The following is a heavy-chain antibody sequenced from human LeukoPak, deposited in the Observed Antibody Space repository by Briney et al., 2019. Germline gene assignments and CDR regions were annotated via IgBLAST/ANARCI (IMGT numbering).Heavy chain of an antibody. D-gene: IGHD1-1*01. CDR3: ARETTGTTYYYYGMDV. V-gene: IGHV4-4*02. Sequence: SGTLSLTCAVSGGSISSSNWWSWVRQPPGKGLEWIGEIYHSGSTNYNPSLKSRVTISVDKSKNQFSLKLSSVTAADTAVYYCARETTGTTYYYYGMDVWGEGTTVTVSS. CDR2: IYHSGST. J-gene: IGHJ6*04. CDR1: GGSISSSNW.